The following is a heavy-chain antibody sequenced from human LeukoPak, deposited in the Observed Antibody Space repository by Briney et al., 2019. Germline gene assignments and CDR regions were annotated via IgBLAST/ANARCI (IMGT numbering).Heavy chain of an antibody. Sequence: GGSLRLSCAASGFSVGSHYMTWVRQAPGQGLEWVSVIYIDGSTYYADSVEGRFTVSRDNTKNTLYLQMNSLRPEDTAVYYCAKLPIYWGQGALVTVSS. V-gene: IGHV3-66*02. D-gene: IGHD4-23*01. CDR2: IYIDGST. CDR3: AKLPIY. J-gene: IGHJ4*02. CDR1: GFSVGSHY.